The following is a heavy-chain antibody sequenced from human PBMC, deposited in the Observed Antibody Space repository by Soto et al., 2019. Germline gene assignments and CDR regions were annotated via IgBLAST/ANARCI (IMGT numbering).Heavy chain of an antibody. V-gene: IGHV1-2*02. D-gene: IGHD3-22*01. CDR2: ITANSGGT. Sequence: QVQLVQSGAEVKKPGASVEVSCKASGYAFTGYYIHWVRQAPGQGLEWMGWITANSGGTNYAQKFEERVTMTSDTSITTAYMELQRLKSDDTAVYYCARDSSSWFNGDMDVWGQGTTVTVSS. J-gene: IGHJ6*02. CDR3: ARDSSSWFNGDMDV. CDR1: GYAFTGYY.